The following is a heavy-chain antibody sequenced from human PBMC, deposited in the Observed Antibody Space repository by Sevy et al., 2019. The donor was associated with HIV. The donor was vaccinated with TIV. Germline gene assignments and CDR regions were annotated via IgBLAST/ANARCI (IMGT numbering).Heavy chain of an antibody. CDR3: LRSGGAYDAGFDP. CDR1: GFTFSNYD. CDR2: ITSGRTI. J-gene: IGHJ5*02. Sequence: GGSLRLSCAASGFTFSNYDMNWVRQAPGKGLKWVSKITSGRTIYYADSVTGRFTISRDNAKNSLYLQMNNLRAEDTALYYCLRSGGAYDAGFDPWGQGTLVTVSS. D-gene: IGHD3-22*01. V-gene: IGHV3-48*03.